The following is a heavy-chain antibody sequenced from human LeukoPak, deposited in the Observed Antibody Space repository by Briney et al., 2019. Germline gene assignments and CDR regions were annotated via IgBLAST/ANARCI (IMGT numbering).Heavy chain of an antibody. V-gene: IGHV1-69*13. CDR2: IIPIFGTA. D-gene: IGHD5-18*01. Sequence: WASVKVSCKASGGTFSSYAISWVRQAPGQGLEWMGGIIPIFGTANYAQKFQGRVTITADESTSTAYMELSSLRSEDMAVYYCARPTRYSPSYGMDVWGQGTTVTVYS. J-gene: IGHJ6*02. CDR3: ARPTRYSPSYGMDV. CDR1: GGTFSSYA.